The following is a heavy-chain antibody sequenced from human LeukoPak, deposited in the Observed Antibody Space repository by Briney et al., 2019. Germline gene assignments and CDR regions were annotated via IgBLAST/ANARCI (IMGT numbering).Heavy chain of an antibody. J-gene: IGHJ4*02. CDR3: ARGWTTVTYYFDY. Sequence: SETLSLTCTVSGGSISGYYWSWIRQPPGKGLEWIGYIYYTGSTHYNPSLESRVTISVDTSKNQLSLKLSSATAADTAVYYCARGWTTVTYYFDYWGQGTLVTVSS. V-gene: IGHV4-59*01. D-gene: IGHD4-17*01. CDR2: IYYTGST. CDR1: GGSISGYY.